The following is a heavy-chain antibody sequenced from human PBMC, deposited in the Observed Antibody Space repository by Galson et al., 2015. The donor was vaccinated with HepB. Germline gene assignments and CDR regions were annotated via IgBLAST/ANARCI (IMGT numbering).Heavy chain of an antibody. CDR3: ARAVRNQLLSEY. CDR2: MNPKSTNT. V-gene: IGHV1-8*01. CDR1: GYTYSRFG. Sequence: SVKVSCKASGYTYSRFGVHWVRQAPGQRLEWMGWMNPKSTNTGYARKFQGRVTMTGDTSMDTAYMELSSLTSEDTAVYYCARAVRNQLLSEYWGQGTLVTVSS. D-gene: IGHD1-26*01. J-gene: IGHJ4*02.